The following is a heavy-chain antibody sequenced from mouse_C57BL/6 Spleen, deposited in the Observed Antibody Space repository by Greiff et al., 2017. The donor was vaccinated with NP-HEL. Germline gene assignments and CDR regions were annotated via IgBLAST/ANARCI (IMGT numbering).Heavy chain of an antibody. Sequence: QVQLQQPGAELVKPGASVKLSCKASGYTFTSYWMHWVKQRPGQGLEWIGMIHPNSGSTNYNEKFKSKATLTVDKSSSTAYMQLSSLTSEDSAVYYCARGAGTANWYFDVWGTGTTVTVSS. CDR1: GYTFTSYW. D-gene: IGHD4-1*01. V-gene: IGHV1-64*01. J-gene: IGHJ1*03. CDR3: ARGAGTANWYFDV. CDR2: IHPNSGST.